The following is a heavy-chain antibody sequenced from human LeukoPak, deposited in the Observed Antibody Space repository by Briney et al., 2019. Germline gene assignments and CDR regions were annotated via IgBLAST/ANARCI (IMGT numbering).Heavy chain of an antibody. J-gene: IGHJ3*02. CDR2: ISYGGIDK. D-gene: IGHD3-3*01. CDR3: ARESWSDSVAFDI. V-gene: IGHV3-30*04. Sequence: GSLRLSCAASGFNFRSYAMHWVRQAPGEGLEWVGLISYGGIDKSYADSVKGRFTISRDSSKRTLYLQMNSLRAEDTAMYYCARESWSDSVAFDIWGLGTMVIVSS. CDR1: GFNFRSYA.